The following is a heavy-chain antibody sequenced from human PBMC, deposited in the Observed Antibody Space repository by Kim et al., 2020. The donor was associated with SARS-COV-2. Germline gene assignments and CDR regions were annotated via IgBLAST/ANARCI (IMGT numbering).Heavy chain of an antibody. J-gene: IGHJ4*02. D-gene: IGHD6-13*01. CDR3: AKCAFAYSSSWYVDY. Sequence: DSVKGRFTISRDNSKNTLYLQMNSLRAEDTAVYYCAKCAFAYSSSWYVDYWGQGTLVTVSS. V-gene: IGHV3-23*01.